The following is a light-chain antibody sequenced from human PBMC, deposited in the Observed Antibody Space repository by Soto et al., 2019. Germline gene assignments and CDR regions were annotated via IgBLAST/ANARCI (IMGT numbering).Light chain of an antibody. V-gene: IGKV1-5*01. CDR1: QSISSW. CDR3: QQYNSYWS. CDR2: DAS. J-gene: IGKJ1*01. Sequence: DIQMTQSPSTLSASVGDRVTITCRASQSISSWLAWYQQKPGKAPKLLIYDASTLESGVPSRFSGSVSGTDFTLTISSLQPDDFATYYCQQYNSYWSFGQGTKVDIK.